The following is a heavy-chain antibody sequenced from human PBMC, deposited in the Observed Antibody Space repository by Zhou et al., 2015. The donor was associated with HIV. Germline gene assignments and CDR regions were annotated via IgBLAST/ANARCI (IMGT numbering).Heavy chain of an antibody. D-gene: IGHD3/OR15-3a*01. CDR3: VRDGAYGLDLRGALDQ. Sequence: QVQLVESGGGVVQPGRSLRLSCAASGFTFSSYGMHWVRQAPGKGLEWVAVIWYDLSNKYYADSVKGRFTISRVNSKNTLYLQMNSLRADDTAIYYCVRDGAYGLDLRGALDQWGQGTLVTVSS. V-gene: IGHV3-33*08. CDR2: IWYDLSNK. CDR1: GFTFSSYG. J-gene: IGHJ4*02.